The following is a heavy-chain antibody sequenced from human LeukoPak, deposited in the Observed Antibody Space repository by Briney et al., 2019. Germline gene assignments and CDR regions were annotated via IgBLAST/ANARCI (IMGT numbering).Heavy chain of an antibody. Sequence: SGTLSLTCTVSGGFISSSYWSWIRQPPGKGLEWIGFIYYSGSTYYNPSLKSRVTISVDTSKNQFSLKLSSVTAADTAVYYCARGDFWSGYSNWFDPWGQGTLVTVSS. CDR3: ARGDFWSGYSNWFDP. CDR1: GGFISSSY. V-gene: IGHV4-59*08. CDR2: IYYSGST. J-gene: IGHJ5*02. D-gene: IGHD3-3*01.